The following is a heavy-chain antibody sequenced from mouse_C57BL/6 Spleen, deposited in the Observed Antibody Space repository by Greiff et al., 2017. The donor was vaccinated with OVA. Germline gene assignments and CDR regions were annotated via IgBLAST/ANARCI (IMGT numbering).Heavy chain of an antibody. D-gene: IGHD2-4*01. CDR2: IYPGSGST. CDR1: GYTFTSYW. J-gene: IGHJ3*01. CDR3: ARWYDYDEGGFAY. Sequence: QVQLQQSGAELVKPGASVKMSCKASGYTFTSYWITWVKQRPGQGLEWIGDIYPGSGSTTYNEKFKSKATLTVDTSSSTAYMQLSSLTSEDSAVYYCARWYDYDEGGFAYWGQGTLVTVSA. V-gene: IGHV1-55*01.